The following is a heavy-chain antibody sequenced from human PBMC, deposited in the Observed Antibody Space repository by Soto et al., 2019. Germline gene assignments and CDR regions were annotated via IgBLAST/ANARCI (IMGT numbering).Heavy chain of an antibody. CDR2: MNPKSGNT. CDR1: GYTFTSYD. D-gene: IGHD2-2*02. CDR3: AREPLVVVLAAIEDYYYYGMDV. J-gene: IGHJ6*02. V-gene: IGHV1-8*01. Sequence: QVQLVQSGAEVKKPGASVKVSCKASGYTFTSYDINWVRQATGQGLEWMGWMNPKSGNTGYAQKFQGRVTMTRNTSISTAYMELSSLRSEDTAVYYCAREPLVVVLAAIEDYYYYGMDVWGQGTTVTVSS.